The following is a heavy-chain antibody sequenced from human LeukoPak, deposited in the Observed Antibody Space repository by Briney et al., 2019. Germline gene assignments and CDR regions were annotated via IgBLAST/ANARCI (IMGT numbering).Heavy chain of an antibody. CDR3: CRSSGYSSYDYYYGMDV. D-gene: IGHD3-22*01. CDR1: GGSISSSNW. CDR2: IYHSGST. J-gene: IGHJ6*02. V-gene: IGHV4-4*02. Sequence: PSGTLSLTCAVSGGSISSSNWWSWVRQPPGKGLEWIGEIYHSGSTNYNPSLKSRVTISVDKSKNQFSLKLSSVTAADTAVYYCCRSSGYSSYDYYYGMDVWGQGTTVTVSS.